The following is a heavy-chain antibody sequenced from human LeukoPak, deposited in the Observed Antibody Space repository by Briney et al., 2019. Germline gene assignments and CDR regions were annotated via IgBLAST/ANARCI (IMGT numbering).Heavy chain of an antibody. J-gene: IGHJ4*02. CDR3: ARGGGDVYNVFDY. V-gene: IGHV4-31*03. CDR2: IYYSGST. D-gene: IGHD5-24*01. Sequence: SETLSLTCTVSGGSISSGGYYWSWIRQHPGKGLEWIGHIYYSGSTYYNPSLKSRLTISVDTSKNQFSLKLSSVSAADTAVYYCARGGGDVYNVFDYWGQGTLVTVSS. CDR1: GGSISSGGYY.